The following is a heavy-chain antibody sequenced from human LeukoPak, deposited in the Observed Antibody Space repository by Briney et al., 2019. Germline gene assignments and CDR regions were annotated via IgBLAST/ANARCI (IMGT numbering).Heavy chain of an antibody. Sequence: PGGSLRLSCAASGFTFSSYSMNWVRQAPGKGLEWVSSISSSSSYIYYADSVKGRFTISRDNAKNSLYLQMNSLRAEDTAVYYCAERGITMIGGVWGKGTTVTISS. CDR1: GFTFSSYS. J-gene: IGHJ6*04. D-gene: IGHD3-10*02. V-gene: IGHV3-21*01. CDR3: AERGITMIGGV. CDR2: ISSSSSYI.